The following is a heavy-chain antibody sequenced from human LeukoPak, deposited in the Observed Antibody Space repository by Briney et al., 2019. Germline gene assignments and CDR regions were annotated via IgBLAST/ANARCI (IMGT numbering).Heavy chain of an antibody. J-gene: IGHJ4*02. CDR3: ARDLPPYYFDY. CDR1: GYTFSRYA. Sequence: GASVKVSCKASGYTFSRYAISWVRQAPGQGLEWMGWISTYNGDTKYAQKFQGRVTMTTDSSTTTAYMELRSLTSDDTAVYYCARDLPPYYFDYWGQGTLVTVSS. V-gene: IGHV1-18*01. CDR2: ISTYNGDT.